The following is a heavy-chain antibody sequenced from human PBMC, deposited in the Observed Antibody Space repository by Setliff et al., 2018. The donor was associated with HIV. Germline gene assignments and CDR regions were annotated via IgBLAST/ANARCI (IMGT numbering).Heavy chain of an antibody. V-gene: IGHV4-4*09. CDR3: ARPRSGTYRGHYYYYMDV. CDR1: GGSISSYY. D-gene: IGHD3-10*01. J-gene: IGHJ6*03. CDR2: IYTSGST. Sequence: SETLSLTCTVSGGSISSYYWSWIRQPPGKGLEWIGYIYTSGSTNYNPSLKSRVTISVDTSKNQFSLKLSSVTAADTAVYYCARPRSGTYRGHYYYYMDVWGKGTTVTVS.